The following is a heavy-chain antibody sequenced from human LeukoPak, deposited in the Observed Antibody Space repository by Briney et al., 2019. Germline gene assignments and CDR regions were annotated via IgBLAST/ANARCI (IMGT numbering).Heavy chain of an antibody. CDR2: IYHSGST. Sequence: SETLSLTCTVSGGSISSSSYYWGWIRQPPGKGPEWIGSIYHSGSTYYNPSLKSRVTISADTSTNQFSLKLTSLTAADTAVYYCAKGGKGFPLGLRFDSWGQGTLVSVSS. D-gene: IGHD2-21*01. V-gene: IGHV4-39*07. CDR3: AKGGKGFPLGLRFDS. CDR1: GGSISSSSYY. J-gene: IGHJ4*02.